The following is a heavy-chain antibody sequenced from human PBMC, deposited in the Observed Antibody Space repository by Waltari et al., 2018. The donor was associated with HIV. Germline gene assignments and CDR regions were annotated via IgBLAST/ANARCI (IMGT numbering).Heavy chain of an antibody. V-gene: IGHV3-21*01. CDR3: ARESPSDYGDYDY. CDR2: ISSSSSYI. Sequence: EVQLVESGGGLVKPGGSLRLSCAASGFTFSSYSMNWVRQAPGKGLEWVSSISSSSSYIYYADSVKGRFTISRDNAKNSLYLQMNSLRAEDTAVYYCARESPSDYGDYDYWGQGTLVTVSS. D-gene: IGHD4-17*01. CDR1: GFTFSSYS. J-gene: IGHJ4*02.